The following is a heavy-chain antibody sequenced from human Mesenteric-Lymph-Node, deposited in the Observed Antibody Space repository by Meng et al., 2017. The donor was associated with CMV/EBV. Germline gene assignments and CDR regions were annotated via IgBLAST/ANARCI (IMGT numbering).Heavy chain of an antibody. CDR3: ARVYSGYDRNWFDP. CDR1: TFSSYA. J-gene: IGHJ5*02. Sequence: TFSSYAMNWVRQAPGQGLEWMGWINTNTGNPTYAQGFTGRFVFSLDTSVSTAYLQISSLKAEDSAVYYCARVYSGYDRNWFDPWGQGTLVTVSS. V-gene: IGHV7-4-1*02. CDR2: INTNTGNP. D-gene: IGHD5-12*01.